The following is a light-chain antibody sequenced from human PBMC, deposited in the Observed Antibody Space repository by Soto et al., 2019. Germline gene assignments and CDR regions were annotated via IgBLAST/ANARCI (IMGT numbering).Light chain of an antibody. CDR1: QSVSGNF. J-gene: IGKJ5*01. V-gene: IGKV3D-20*02. Sequence: EIVLTQSPGTLSLSPGERATLSCRASQSVSGNFLAWYQEKPGQAPRLLIYGASSRATGIPDRFSGSGSGTDFTLTISRLEPEDFAIYYCQQRTNWPLTTFGHGTRLEIK. CDR3: QQRTNWPLTT. CDR2: GAS.